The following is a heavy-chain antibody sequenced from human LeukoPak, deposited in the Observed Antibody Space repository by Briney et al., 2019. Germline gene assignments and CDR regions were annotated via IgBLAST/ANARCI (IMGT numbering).Heavy chain of an antibody. V-gene: IGHV3-30*18. J-gene: IGHJ4*02. CDR2: ISYDGGKK. CDR3: AKDRWKGYYGDEFDF. CDR1: GFTFSSHD. D-gene: IGHD4-17*01. Sequence: PGGSLRLSCAASGFTFSSHDMHWVRQAPGKGLEWVTIISYDGGKKDYADSVKGRFTISRDNSKNTLYLQMNSLRVEDTALYYCAKDRWKGYYGDEFDFWGQGTLVIVSS.